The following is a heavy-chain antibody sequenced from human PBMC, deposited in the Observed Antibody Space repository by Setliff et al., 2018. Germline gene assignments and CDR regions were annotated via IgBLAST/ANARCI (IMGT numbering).Heavy chain of an antibody. CDR1: GFTFSSYG. V-gene: IGHV3-30*02. J-gene: IGHJ6*02. CDR2: IRYDGSNK. CDR3: AKHGAYNGFLTGYNFYYDMDV. Sequence: PGESLKIPCAASGFTFSSYGMHWVRQAPGKGLEGVAFIRYDGSNKYYADSVKGRFTISRDNSKNTLYLQMNSLRAEDTAVYYCAKHGAYNGFLTGYNFYYDMDVWGQGTTVTVSS. D-gene: IGHD3-9*01.